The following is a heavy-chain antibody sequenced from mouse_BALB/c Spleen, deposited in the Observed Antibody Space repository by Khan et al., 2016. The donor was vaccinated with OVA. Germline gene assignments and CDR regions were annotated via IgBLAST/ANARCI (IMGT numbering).Heavy chain of an antibody. CDR2: ISSLAYSI. J-gene: IGHJ4*01. CDR3: ARSWALDY. V-gene: IGHV5-15*02. CDR1: GFTFSDYG. Sequence: EVHLVESGGGLVQPGGSRKLSCAASGFTFSDYGLAWVRQAPGKGPEWVAFISSLAYSIYYADTVTGRFTISRENAKNTLYLAMSSLRSEDTAIYYCARSWALDYWGQGTSVTVSS.